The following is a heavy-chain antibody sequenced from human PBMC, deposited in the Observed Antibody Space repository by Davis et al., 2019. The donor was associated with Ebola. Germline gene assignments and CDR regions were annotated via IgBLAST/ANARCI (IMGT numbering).Heavy chain of an antibody. Sequence: GESLKISCAASGFTFSSYAMHWVRQAPGKGLEWVALISYDGSNKYYADSVKGRFTISRDNSKNTLHLQMNSLRVADTAVYYCAKGTGSSFDAFDVWGQGTMVSMSS. V-gene: IGHV3-30-3*01. CDR2: ISYDGSNK. D-gene: IGHD2-2*01. CDR3: AKGTGSSFDAFDV. CDR1: GFTFSSYA. J-gene: IGHJ3*01.